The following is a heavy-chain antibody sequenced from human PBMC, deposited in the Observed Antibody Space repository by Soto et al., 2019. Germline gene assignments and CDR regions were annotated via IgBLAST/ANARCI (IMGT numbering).Heavy chain of an antibody. CDR2: IYYSGST. Sequence: SETLSLTCTVSGGSISSYYWSWIRQPPGKGLEWIGYIYYSGSTNYNPSLKSRVTISVDTSKNQFSLKLSSVTAADTAVYYCARAITGTTKGAFDTWGQGTMVTVSS. D-gene: IGHD1-7*01. CDR3: ARAITGTTKGAFDT. CDR1: GGSISSYY. J-gene: IGHJ3*02. V-gene: IGHV4-59*08.